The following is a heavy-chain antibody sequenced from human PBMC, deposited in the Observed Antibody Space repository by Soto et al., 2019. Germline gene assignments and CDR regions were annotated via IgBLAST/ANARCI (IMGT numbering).Heavy chain of an antibody. Sequence: ASVKVSCKASGYTFSSYYMHWVRQAPGQGPEWMGLINPSGGGTSYAQKFQDRVTLTRDTSTSTVYMELSSLRSEDTAVYYCARASGPAVAGTPVSYWGQGTLVTVSS. D-gene: IGHD6-19*01. CDR2: INPSGGGT. J-gene: IGHJ4*02. CDR3: ARASGPAVAGTPVSY. CDR1: GYTFSSYY. V-gene: IGHV1-46*03.